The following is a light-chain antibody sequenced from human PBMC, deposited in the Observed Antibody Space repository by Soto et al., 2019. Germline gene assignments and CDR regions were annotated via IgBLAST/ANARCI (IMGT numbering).Light chain of an antibody. J-gene: IGLJ2*01. V-gene: IGLV2-8*01. CDR1: SSDVGGYNF. Sequence: QSALIQPPSASGSPGQSVTISCTGTSSDVGGYNFVSWYQQHPGKAPRLIIFEVNRRPAGVPERFSGSKSGNTASLTVSGLQADDEAHYYCSSYAGSKKGIFGGGTKLTVL. CDR2: EVN. CDR3: SSYAGSKKGI.